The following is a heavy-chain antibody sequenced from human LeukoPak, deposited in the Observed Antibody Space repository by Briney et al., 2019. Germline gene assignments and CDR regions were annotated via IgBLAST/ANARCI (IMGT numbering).Heavy chain of an antibody. D-gene: IGHD6-19*01. CDR2: IEKDGSNK. CDR3: AKDLEQWPAVPEY. J-gene: IGHJ4*02. V-gene: IGHV3-30*02. Sequence: GGSLRLSCAASGFTFKTYGMHWVRQAPGKGLDWVAFIEKDGSNKYYADSVKGRFTVSRDNSKNRLYLQMSSLRPEETALYYCAKDLEQWPAVPEYWGQGTLVIVSS. CDR1: GFTFKTYG.